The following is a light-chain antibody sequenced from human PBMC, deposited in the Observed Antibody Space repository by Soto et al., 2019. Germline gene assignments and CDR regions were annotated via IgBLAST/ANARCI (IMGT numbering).Light chain of an antibody. CDR3: QQYGSSGT. Sequence: EIVLTQSPGTLSLSPGERATLSCRASQSVRSSYLAWYQQKPGQAPRLLIYSASSRATGIPDRFSGSGSGTDFTLTISRLEPVDFAVYYCQQYGSSGTFGQGTKVDIK. J-gene: IGKJ1*01. CDR1: QSVRSSY. V-gene: IGKV3-20*01. CDR2: SAS.